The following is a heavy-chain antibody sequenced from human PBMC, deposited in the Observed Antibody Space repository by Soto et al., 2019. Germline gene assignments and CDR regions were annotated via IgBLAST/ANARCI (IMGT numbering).Heavy chain of an antibody. J-gene: IGHJ4*02. D-gene: IGHD7-27*01. CDR1: GFTFSGSA. CDR3: TRPETGDRDYFDY. CDR2: IRSKANSYAT. V-gene: IGHV3-73*01. Sequence: GGSLRLSCAASGFTFSGSAMHWVRQASGKGLEWVGRIRSKANSYATAYAASVKGRFTISRDDSKNTAYLQMNSLKTEDTAVYYCTRPETGDRDYFDYWGQGTLVTVSS.